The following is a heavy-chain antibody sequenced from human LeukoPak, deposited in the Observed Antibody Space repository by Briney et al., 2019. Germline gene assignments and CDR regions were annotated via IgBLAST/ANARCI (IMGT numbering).Heavy chain of an antibody. D-gene: IGHD4-17*01. J-gene: IGHJ3*02. Sequence: PGGSLRLSCTASGFSFSAYAMMWIRQAPGKGPEWVSAIRGGGGSSFYADSVKGRFTISRDNSRDTLFLQMNRLRADDTAVYYCARDPNGDYIGAFDMWGPGTKVTVSS. CDR3: ARDPNGDYIGAFDM. V-gene: IGHV3-23*01. CDR1: GFSFSAYA. CDR2: IRGGGGSS.